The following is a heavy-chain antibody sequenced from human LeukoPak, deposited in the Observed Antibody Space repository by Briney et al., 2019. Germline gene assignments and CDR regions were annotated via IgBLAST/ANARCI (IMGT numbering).Heavy chain of an antibody. D-gene: IGHD3-3*01. CDR2: IYYSGST. CDR1: GGSISSYY. J-gene: IGHJ4*02. Sequence: SETLSLTCTVSGGSISSYYWSWIRQPPGKGLEWIGYIYYSGSTNYNPSLKSRVTISVDTSKNQFSLKLSSVTAADTAVYYCARADFWSGYTPDYWGQGTLVTVSS. V-gene: IGHV4-59*01. CDR3: ARADFWSGYTPDY.